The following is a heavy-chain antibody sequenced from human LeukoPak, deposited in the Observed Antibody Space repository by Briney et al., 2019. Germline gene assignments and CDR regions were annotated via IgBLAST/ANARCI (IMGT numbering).Heavy chain of an antibody. CDR1: GFTFSSYE. V-gene: IGHV3-48*03. CDR3: ARGPQQLKGAFDI. CDR2: ISSSGSTI. J-gene: IGHJ3*02. D-gene: IGHD6-13*01. Sequence: GGSLRLSCAASGFTFSSYEMNWVRQAPGKGLEWVSYISSSGSTIYYADSVKGRFTISRDNAKNSLYLQMNSLRAEDTAVYYCARGPQQLKGAFDIWGQGTMVTVSS.